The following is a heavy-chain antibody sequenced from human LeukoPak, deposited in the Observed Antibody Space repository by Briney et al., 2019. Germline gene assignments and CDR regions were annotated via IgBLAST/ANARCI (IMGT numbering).Heavy chain of an antibody. CDR1: GYTFTGYY. V-gene: IGHV1-2*02. CDR3: ARGVVPAAFHYYYMDV. Sequence: ASVKVSCKASGYTFTGYYMHWARQAPGQGLEWMGWINPNSGGTNYAQKFQGRVTMTRDTSISTAYMEVSRLRSDDTAVYYCARGVVPAAFHYYYMDVWGKGTTVTVSS. D-gene: IGHD2-2*01. CDR2: INPNSGGT. J-gene: IGHJ6*03.